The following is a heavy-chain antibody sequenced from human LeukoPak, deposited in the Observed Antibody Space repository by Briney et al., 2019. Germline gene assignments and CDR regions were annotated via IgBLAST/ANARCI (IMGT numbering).Heavy chain of an antibody. CDR2: IYYSGST. Sequence: SSQTLSLTCTVSGGSISSGDYYWSWIRQPPGKGLEWIGYIYYSGSTYYNPSLKSRVTISVDTSKNQFSLKLSSVTAADTAVYYCARDSIVVRGVFDYWGQGTLVTVSS. D-gene: IGHD3-10*01. CDR1: GGSISSGDYY. CDR3: ARDSIVVRGVFDY. V-gene: IGHV4-30-4*01. J-gene: IGHJ4*02.